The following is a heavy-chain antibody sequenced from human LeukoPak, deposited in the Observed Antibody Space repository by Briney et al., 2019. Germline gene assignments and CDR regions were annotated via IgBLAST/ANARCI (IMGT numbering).Heavy chain of an antibody. J-gene: IGHJ4*02. CDR3: ARDVPLMGASKTRYFDY. V-gene: IGHV3-21*01. CDR2: ISSSSSYI. Sequence: GGSLRLSCAASGFTFSSYSMNWVRQAPGKGLEWVSSISSSSSYIYYADSVKGRFTISRDNAKNSLYLQMNSLRAEDTAIYYCARDVPLMGASKTRYFDYWGQGTLVTVSS. CDR1: GFTFSSYS. D-gene: IGHD1-26*01.